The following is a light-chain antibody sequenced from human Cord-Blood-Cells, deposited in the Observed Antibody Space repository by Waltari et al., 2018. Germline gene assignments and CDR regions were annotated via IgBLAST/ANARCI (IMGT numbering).Light chain of an antibody. CDR2: EGS. J-gene: IGLJ3*02. CDR3: CSYAGSSTWV. V-gene: IGLV2-23*01. Sequence: GQSITISCTGTSSDVGSYNLVSPYQQHPGKAPKLMIYEGSKRPSGVSNRFSGSKSGNTASLTISGLQAEDEADYYCCSYAGSSTWVFGGGTKLTVL. CDR1: SSDVGSYNL.